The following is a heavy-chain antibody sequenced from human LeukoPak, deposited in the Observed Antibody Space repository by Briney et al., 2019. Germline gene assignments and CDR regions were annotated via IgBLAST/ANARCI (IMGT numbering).Heavy chain of an antibody. J-gene: IGHJ4*02. V-gene: IGHV4-39*07. CDR3: ARDELPYYYDSSGYYYASLYY. CDR1: GGSISSSSYY. D-gene: IGHD3-22*01. Sequence: SETLSLTCTVSGGSISSSSYYWGWIRQPPGKGLEWIGSIYYSGSTYYNPSLKSRVTISVDTSKNQFSLKLSSVTAADTAVYYCARDELPYYYDSSGYYYASLYYWGQGTLVTVSS. CDR2: IYYSGST.